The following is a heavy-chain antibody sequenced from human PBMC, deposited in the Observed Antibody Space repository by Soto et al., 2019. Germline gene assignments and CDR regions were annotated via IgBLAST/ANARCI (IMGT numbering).Heavy chain of an antibody. CDR3: ARPFVREDGMDV. V-gene: IGHV4-39*01. CDR2: IYYSGST. D-gene: IGHD3-16*02. Sequence: SETLSLTCTVSGGSISSSSYYWGWIRQPPGKGLEWIGSIYYSGSTYYNPSLKSRVTISVDTSKNQFSLKLSSVTAADTAVYYCARPFVREDGMDVWGQGTTVTVSS. CDR1: GGSISSSSYY. J-gene: IGHJ6*02.